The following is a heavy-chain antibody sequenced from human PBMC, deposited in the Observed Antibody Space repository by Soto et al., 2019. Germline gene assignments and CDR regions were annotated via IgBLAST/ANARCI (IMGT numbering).Heavy chain of an antibody. CDR2: INTDGSNT. V-gene: IGHV3-74*01. CDR1: GLTFNRYW. Sequence: GGSLRLSCAASGLTFNRYWMHWVRHAPGKGLVWVSHINTDGSNTNYADSVKGRFTISRDNAKSTLFLQMNSPRDEDTAVYYCAREFCGGGNCYTYYFDPWGQGIPVTVSS. CDR3: AREFCGGGNCYTYYFDP. J-gene: IGHJ5*02. D-gene: IGHD2-15*01.